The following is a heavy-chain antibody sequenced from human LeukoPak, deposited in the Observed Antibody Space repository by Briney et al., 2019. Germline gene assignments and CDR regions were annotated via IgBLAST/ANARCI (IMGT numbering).Heavy chain of an antibody. V-gene: IGHV3-48*01. Sequence: GGSLRLSCAASGFTFSSYSMNWVRQAPGKGLEWVSYISSSSRTIYYADSVKGRFTISRDNAKNSLYLQMNSLRAEDTAVYYCARTMAAAAGLYYFDYWGQGTLVTVSS. J-gene: IGHJ4*02. CDR1: GFTFSSYS. CDR2: ISSSSRTI. CDR3: ARTMAAAAGLYYFDY. D-gene: IGHD2-15*01.